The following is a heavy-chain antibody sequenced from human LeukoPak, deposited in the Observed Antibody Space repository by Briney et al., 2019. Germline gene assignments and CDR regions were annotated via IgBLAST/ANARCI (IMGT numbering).Heavy chain of an antibody. V-gene: IGHV3-23*01. CDR3: AKDPTSGWPGDAFDI. J-gene: IGHJ3*02. D-gene: IGHD6-19*01. Sequence: PGGSLRLSCAASGFTFSNYDMNWVGQAPGKGLEGVSVISGNGGTTFYADSVKGRFTISRDNSKNTLYLQMNSLRAEDTAVYHCAKDPTSGWPGDAFDIWGQGTMVTVSS. CDR2: ISGNGGTT. CDR1: GFTFSNYD.